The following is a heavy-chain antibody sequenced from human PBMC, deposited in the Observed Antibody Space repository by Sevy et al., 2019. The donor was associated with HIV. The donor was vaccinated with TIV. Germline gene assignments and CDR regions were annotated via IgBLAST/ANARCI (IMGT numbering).Heavy chain of an antibody. CDR1: GGSFSGYY. J-gene: IGHJ3*02. V-gene: IGHV4-34*01. CDR3: ARGGRGYSGYDLNDAFDI. D-gene: IGHD5-12*01. CDR2: INHSGST. Sequence: SETLSLTCAVYGGSFSGYYWSWIRQPPGKGLEWIGEINHSGSTNYNPSLKSRVTISVDTSKNQFSLKLSSVTAADTAVYYCARGGRGYSGYDLNDAFDIWGQGTMVTVSS.